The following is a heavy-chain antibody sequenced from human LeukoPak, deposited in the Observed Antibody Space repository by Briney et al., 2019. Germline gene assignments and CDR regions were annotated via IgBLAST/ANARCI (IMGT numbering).Heavy chain of an antibody. Sequence: GGSLRLSCAASGFTFSSYSMNWVRQAPGKGLEWVSIIYSGGATFYADSVKGRFTISRENSKNTLWLQMNSLRAEDTAVYYCARLHYDVLTGPFDYWGQGTLVTVSS. V-gene: IGHV3-66*04. CDR2: IYSGGAT. CDR1: GFTFSSYS. CDR3: ARLHYDVLTGPFDY. D-gene: IGHD3-9*01. J-gene: IGHJ4*02.